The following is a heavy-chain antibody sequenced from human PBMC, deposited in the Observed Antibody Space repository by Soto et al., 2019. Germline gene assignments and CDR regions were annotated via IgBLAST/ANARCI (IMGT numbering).Heavy chain of an antibody. D-gene: IGHD6-13*01. CDR2: IYYSGST. CDR3: ARSPAPYTSRWFDT. Sequence: SETLSLTCIVSGGSISNGVYYWSWIRQHPGKGLEWIGYIYYSGSTYYNPSLKSRVSLSLDTSKNVFSLQLSSVTAADTAVYYCARSPAPYTSRWFDTWGQGTLVTVSS. J-gene: IGHJ5*02. CDR1: GGSISNGVYY. V-gene: IGHV4-31*03.